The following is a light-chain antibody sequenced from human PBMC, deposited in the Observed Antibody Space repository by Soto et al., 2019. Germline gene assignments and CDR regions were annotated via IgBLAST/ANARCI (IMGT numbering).Light chain of an antibody. CDR2: DVS. J-gene: IGLJ1*01. V-gene: IGLV2-14*01. CDR3: SSYTSSSPLV. CDR1: SSDVGGYNY. Sequence: QSALTQPASVSGSPGQSITISCTGTSSDVGGYNYVSWYQQHPGKAPNLMIYDVSNRPSGVSNRFSGSKSGNTASLTISGLQAEDEADYYCSSYTSSSPLVFGTGTKLTVL.